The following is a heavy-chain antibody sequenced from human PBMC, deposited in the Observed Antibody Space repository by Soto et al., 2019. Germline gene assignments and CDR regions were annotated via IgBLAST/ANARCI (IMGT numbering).Heavy chain of an antibody. V-gene: IGHV3-66*01. CDR1: GFTVSTNY. J-gene: IGHJ6*02. CDR3: ATTGMGVTFYYYYYGMDV. Sequence: EVQLVESGGGLVQPGGSLRLSCAASGFTVSTNYMTWVRLAPGKGLEWVSVIFYGGSTYYADSVKGRFTISRDNSKNTLYLHMNPLRAEDMAVYYCATTGMGVTFYYYYYGMDVWGQGTTVTVSS. D-gene: IGHD1-26*01. CDR2: IFYGGST.